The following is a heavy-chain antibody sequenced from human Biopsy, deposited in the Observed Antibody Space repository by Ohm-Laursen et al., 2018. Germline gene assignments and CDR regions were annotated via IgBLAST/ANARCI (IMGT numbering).Heavy chain of an antibody. J-gene: IGHJ5*02. D-gene: IGHD1-7*01. V-gene: IGHV1-8*01. CDR2: LNPVSGNS. Sequence: ASVKVSCQSSGYTFTSYDITWVRQASGQGPEWIGWLNPVSGNSNFGQKFRGRVIVTSDTSISTAYMELSGLTSDDTATYYCGRAVRNQLLTDPWGQGTLVTVTS. CDR3: GRAVRNQLLTDP. CDR1: GYTFTSYD.